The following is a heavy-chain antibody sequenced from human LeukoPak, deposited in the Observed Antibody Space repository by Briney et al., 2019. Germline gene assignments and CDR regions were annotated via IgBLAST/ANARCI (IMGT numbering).Heavy chain of an antibody. D-gene: IGHD4-11*01. J-gene: IGHJ5*02. Sequence: GGSLRLSCAASGFTFSSYSMNWVRQAPGKGLEWVSSISSSSSYIYYADSVEGRFTISRDNAKNSLYLQMNSLRAGDTAVYYCARDPHDYIGPWGQGTLVTVSS. CDR3: ARDPHDYIGP. V-gene: IGHV3-21*01. CDR1: GFTFSSYS. CDR2: ISSSSSYI.